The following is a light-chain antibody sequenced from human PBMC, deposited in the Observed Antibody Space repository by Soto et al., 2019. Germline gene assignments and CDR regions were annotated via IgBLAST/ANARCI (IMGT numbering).Light chain of an antibody. V-gene: IGKV3-20*01. CDR3: QQYGSSLIT. CDR1: QSVSSSY. J-gene: IGKJ5*01. CDR2: GAS. Sequence: IVLTQSPGTLSLSPGERATLSCMASQSVSSSYLAWYQQKPGQAPRLLIYGASSRATGIPDRFSGSGSGTDFTLTISRLEPEDFAVYYCQQYGSSLITFGQGTRLENK.